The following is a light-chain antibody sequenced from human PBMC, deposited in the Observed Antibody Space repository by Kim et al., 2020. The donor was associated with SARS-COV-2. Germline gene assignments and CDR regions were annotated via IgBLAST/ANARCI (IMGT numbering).Light chain of an antibody. J-gene: IGLJ3*02. CDR3: NSRDSSGNHWV. CDR2: GKN. CDR1: SLRSYY. V-gene: IGLV3-19*01. Sequence: ALGQTVRITCKGYSLRSYYASWYQQKPGQAPVLVIYGKNNLPTGIPDRFSGSSSGNTASLTITGAQAEDEADYYCNSRDSSGNHWVFGGGTQLTVL.